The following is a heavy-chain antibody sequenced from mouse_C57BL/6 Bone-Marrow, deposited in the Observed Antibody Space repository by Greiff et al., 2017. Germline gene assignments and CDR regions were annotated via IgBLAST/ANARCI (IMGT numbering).Heavy chain of an antibody. CDR1: GYTFTSYW. D-gene: IGHD2-3*01. Sequence: QVQLQQPGAELVKPGASVKMSCKASGYTFTSYWITWVKQRPGQGLEWIGDIYPGSGSTNYNEKFKSKATLTVDTSSSTAYMQLSSLTSEDSAVYCCTRGYDGYCPFAYWGQGTLVTVSA. V-gene: IGHV1-55*01. J-gene: IGHJ3*01. CDR2: IYPGSGST. CDR3: TRGYDGYCPFAY.